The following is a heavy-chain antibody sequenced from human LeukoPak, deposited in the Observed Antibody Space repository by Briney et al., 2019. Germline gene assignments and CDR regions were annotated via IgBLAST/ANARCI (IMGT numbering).Heavy chain of an antibody. CDR1: GIIFSNYW. Sequence: GGSLRLSCAASGIIFSNYWMHWVRQAPGKGLVWVSRINRDGSSTSYADSVKGRFTISRDNSKNTLYLQMNSLRAEDTAVYYCAKGPLVGATLVYYYMDVWGKGTTVTVSS. J-gene: IGHJ6*03. CDR2: INRDGSST. CDR3: AKGPLVGATLVYYYMDV. V-gene: IGHV3-74*01. D-gene: IGHD1-26*01.